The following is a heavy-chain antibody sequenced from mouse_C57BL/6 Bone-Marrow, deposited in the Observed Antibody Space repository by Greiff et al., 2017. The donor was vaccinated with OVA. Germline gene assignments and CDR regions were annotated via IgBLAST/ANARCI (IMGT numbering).Heavy chain of an antibody. V-gene: IGHV1-54*01. CDR1: GYAFTNYL. Sequence: VQLVESGAELVRPGTSVKVSCKASGYAFTNYLIEWVKQRPGQGLEWIGVINPGSGGTNYNEKFKGKATLTADKSSSTAYMQLSSLTSEDSAVYFCAREGYYAMDYWGQGTSVTVSS. CDR3: AREGYYAMDY. CDR2: INPGSGGT. J-gene: IGHJ4*01.